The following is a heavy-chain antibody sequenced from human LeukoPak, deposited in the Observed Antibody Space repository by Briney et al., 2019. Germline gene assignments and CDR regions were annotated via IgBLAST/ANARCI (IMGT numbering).Heavy chain of an antibody. Sequence: GGSLRLSCAASGFTFDDYAMHWVRQAPGKGLEWVSGISWNSGSIGYADSVKGRFTISRDNAKNSLYLQMNSLRAEDTALYYCAKAQLKIWATTHFDYWGQGTLVTVSS. D-gene: IGHD5-12*01. CDR1: GFTFDDYA. CDR2: ISWNSGSI. V-gene: IGHV3-9*01. J-gene: IGHJ4*02. CDR3: AKAQLKIWATTHFDY.